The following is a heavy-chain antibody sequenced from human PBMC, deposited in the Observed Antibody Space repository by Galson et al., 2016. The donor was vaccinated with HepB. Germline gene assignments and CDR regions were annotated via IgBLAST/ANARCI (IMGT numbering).Heavy chain of an antibody. D-gene: IGHD4-17*01. CDR1: GFTLGSYG. J-gene: IGHJ6*02. CDR3: ARGDYGAYSPFGRAV. CDR2: IWYDGSNK. Sequence: SLRLSCAASGFTLGSYGMHWVRQAPGKGLKWVAVIWYDGSNKQFADSVKGRFTISRDNSKNTVYLQMNSRRAEDTAVYYCARGDYGAYSPFGRAVWGQGTTVTVSS. V-gene: IGHV3-33*01.